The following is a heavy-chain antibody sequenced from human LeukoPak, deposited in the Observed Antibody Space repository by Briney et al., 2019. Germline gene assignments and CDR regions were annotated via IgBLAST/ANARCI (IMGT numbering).Heavy chain of an antibody. J-gene: IGHJ3*02. CDR1: GFTFSSYA. D-gene: IGHD3-22*01. CDR2: ISGSGGST. CDR3: AKDLGQGRYYYDSSGYYPAHDAFDI. V-gene: IGHV3-23*01. Sequence: GGSLRLSCAASGFTFSSYAMSWVRQAPGKGLEWVSAISGSGGSTYYADSVKGRFTISRDNSKNKLYLQMNSLRAEDTAVYYCAKDLGQGRYYYDSSGYYPAHDAFDIWGQGTMVTVSS.